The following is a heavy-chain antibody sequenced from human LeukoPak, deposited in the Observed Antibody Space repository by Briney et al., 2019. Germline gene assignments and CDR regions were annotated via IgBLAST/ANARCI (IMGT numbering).Heavy chain of an antibody. CDR3: ARVSSSWYYFDY. J-gene: IGHJ4*02. Sequence: GGSLRLSCAASGFTVSSNYMSWVRQAPGKGLEWVSVIYSGGSTYYADSVKGRSTISRDNSKNTLYLQMNSLRSDDTAVYYCARVSSSWYYFDYWGQGTLVTVS. CDR2: IYSGGST. CDR1: GFTVSSNY. D-gene: IGHD6-13*01. V-gene: IGHV3-53*05.